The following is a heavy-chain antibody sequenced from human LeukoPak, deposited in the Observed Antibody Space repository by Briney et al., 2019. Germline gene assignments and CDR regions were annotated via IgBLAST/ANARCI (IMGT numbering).Heavy chain of an antibody. V-gene: IGHV4-59*08. J-gene: IGHJ5*02. CDR2: VYYTGST. D-gene: IGHD4-17*01. CDR1: GGPISSYQ. CDR3: ARRTTVTPNWFDP. Sequence: PSETLSLTCTVSGGPISSYQWSWIRPPPGKGLEGIGYVYYTGSTNYNPSLKSRVTISLDTSKNQFSLKLSSVTAADTAVYYCARRTTVTPNWFDPWGQGTLVTVSS.